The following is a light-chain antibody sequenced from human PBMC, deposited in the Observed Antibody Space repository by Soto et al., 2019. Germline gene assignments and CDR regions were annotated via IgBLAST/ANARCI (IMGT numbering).Light chain of an antibody. CDR2: GAS. V-gene: IGKV3-20*01. J-gene: IGKJ2*01. CDR3: QQYGSSPYT. CDR1: QSVNSNY. Sequence: EIVLTQSPGTLSLSPGERATLSCRASQSVNSNYLAWYQQKPGQAPRLLIFGASSRATGIPDRFSGTGSGTSFTLTIRRLEPEDFAVYYCQQYGSSPYTFGQGTKLEIK.